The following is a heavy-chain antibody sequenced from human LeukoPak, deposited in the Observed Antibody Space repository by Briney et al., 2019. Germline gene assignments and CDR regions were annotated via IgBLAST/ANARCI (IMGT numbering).Heavy chain of an antibody. CDR3: ARLGRKTTVVPPDFDC. Sequence: SETLSLTFTVSGGSISSGYWSWVRQPPGKGLNWIGYIHYSGSTNYNASLKSRLTMSVDMSKNQFSLKLTSVTAADTAVYYCARLGRKTTVVPPDFDCWGQGTLVTVSS. J-gene: IGHJ4*02. V-gene: IGHV4-59*01. D-gene: IGHD4-23*01. CDR2: IHYSGST. CDR1: GGSISSGY.